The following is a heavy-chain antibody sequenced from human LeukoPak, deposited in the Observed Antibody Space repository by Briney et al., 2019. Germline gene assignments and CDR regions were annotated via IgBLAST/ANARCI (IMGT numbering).Heavy chain of an antibody. CDR3: ARVLSGSWDWFDP. CDR1: GFTVSSNE. J-gene: IGHJ5*02. V-gene: IGHV3-74*01. CDR2: INTDGSRI. Sequence: TGGSLRLSCAASGFTVSSNEMSWVRQAPGKGLVWVSRINTDGSRITYADSVKGRFTISRDNAMNTVYLQMNSLRAEDTAVYYCARVLSGSWDWFDPWGQGTLVTVSS. D-gene: IGHD3-22*01.